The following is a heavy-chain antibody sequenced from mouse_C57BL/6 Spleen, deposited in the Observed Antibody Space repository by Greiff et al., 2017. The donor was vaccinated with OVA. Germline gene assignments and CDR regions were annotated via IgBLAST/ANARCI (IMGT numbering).Heavy chain of an antibody. J-gene: IGHJ4*01. D-gene: IGHD2-3*01. CDR3: ASHDGYYPSYAMDY. Sequence: QVQLQQSGAELARPGASVKLSCKASGYTFTSYGISWVKQRTGQGLEWIGEIYPRSGNTYYNEKFKGKATLTADKSSSTAYMELRSLTSEDSAVYFCASHDGYYPSYAMDYWGQGTSVTVSS. CDR1: GYTFTSYG. V-gene: IGHV1-81*01. CDR2: IYPRSGNT.